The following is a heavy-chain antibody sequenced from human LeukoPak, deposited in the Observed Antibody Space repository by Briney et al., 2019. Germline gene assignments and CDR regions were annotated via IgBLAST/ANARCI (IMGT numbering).Heavy chain of an antibody. CDR1: GFTFSSYD. Sequence: GGSLRLPCAASGFTFSSYDMHWVRQATGKGLEWVSAIGTAGDTYYPGSVKGRFTISRENAKNSLYLQMNSLRAGDTAVYYCARANGRDAFDIWGQGTMVTVSS. D-gene: IGHD2-8*01. CDR2: IGTAGDT. CDR3: ARANGRDAFDI. J-gene: IGHJ3*02. V-gene: IGHV3-13*01.